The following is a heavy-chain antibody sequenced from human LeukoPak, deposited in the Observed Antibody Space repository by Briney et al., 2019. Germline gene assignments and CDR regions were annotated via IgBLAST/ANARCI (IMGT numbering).Heavy chain of an antibody. CDR2: INPNSGGT. D-gene: IGHD6-13*01. Sequence: EASVKVSCKASGYTFTGYYMHWVRQAPGQGLEWMGWINPNSGGTNYAQKFQGRVPMTRDTSISTAYMELSRLRSDDTAVYYCARVANEGIAILYYFDYWGQGTLVTVSS. CDR3: ARVANEGIAILYYFDY. J-gene: IGHJ4*02. V-gene: IGHV1-2*02. CDR1: GYTFTGYY.